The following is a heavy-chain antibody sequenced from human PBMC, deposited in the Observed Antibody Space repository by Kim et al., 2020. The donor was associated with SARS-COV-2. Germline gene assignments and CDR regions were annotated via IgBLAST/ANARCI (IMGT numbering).Heavy chain of an antibody. Sequence: GGSLRLSCAASGFTFSSYWMSWVRQAPGKGLEWVANIKQDGSEKYYVDSVKGRFTISRDNAKNSLYLQMNSLRAEDTAVYYCARVGWSDVPPFFDYWGQGNLITVSS. J-gene: IGHJ4*02. CDR2: IKQDGSEK. V-gene: IGHV3-7*01. CDR1: GFTFSSYW. CDR3: ARVGWSDVPPFFDY. D-gene: IGHD1-26*01.